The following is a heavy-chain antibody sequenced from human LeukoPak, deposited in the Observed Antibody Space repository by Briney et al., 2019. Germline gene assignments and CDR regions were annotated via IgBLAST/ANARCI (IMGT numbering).Heavy chain of an antibody. V-gene: IGHV5-51*01. D-gene: IGHD3-10*01. CDR1: GYSFTSYW. CDR3: ASRPLSYYPGTDAIDI. Sequence: GESLKISCKGSGYSFTSYWIGWVRQMPGKGLEWMGIIYPGDSDTRYSPSFQGQVTISADKSISTAYLQWSSLKASDTAMYYCASRPLSYYPGTDAIDIWGQGTMVTVSS. CDR2: IYPGDSDT. J-gene: IGHJ3*02.